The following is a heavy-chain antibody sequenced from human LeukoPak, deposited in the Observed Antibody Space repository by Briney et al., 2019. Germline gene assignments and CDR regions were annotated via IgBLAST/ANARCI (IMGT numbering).Heavy chain of an antibody. J-gene: IGHJ6*03. CDR1: GGSISSYS. CDR2: IYYSGST. CDR3: ARNDYYYMDV. Sequence: PSETLSLTCTVSGGSISSYSWSWIRQPPGKGLEWIGYIYYSGSTNYNPSLKRRVTISVDTPKNQFSLKLSSVTAADTAVYYCARNDYYYMDVWGKGTTVTVSS. V-gene: IGHV4-59*01.